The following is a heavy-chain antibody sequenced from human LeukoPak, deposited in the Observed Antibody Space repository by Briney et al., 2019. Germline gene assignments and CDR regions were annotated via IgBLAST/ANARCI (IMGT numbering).Heavy chain of an antibody. V-gene: IGHV3-23*01. CDR3: AKSSGYTDY. D-gene: IGHD5-24*01. Sequence: SLRLSFATSGFTFSSYAVSWVRQAPGKGLEWVSAISGSGDRTYYVDSVKGRFTISRDNSKNTLCLQMNSLRVEDTAVYYCAKSSGYTDYWGQGTLVTVSS. CDR1: GFTFSSYA. J-gene: IGHJ4*02. CDR2: ISGSGDRT.